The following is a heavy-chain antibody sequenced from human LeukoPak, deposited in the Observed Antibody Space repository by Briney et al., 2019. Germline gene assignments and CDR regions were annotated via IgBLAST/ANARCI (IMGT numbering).Heavy chain of an antibody. Sequence: GGSLRLSCAASGFTFSGYWMHWVRQAPGKGLEWVSAISGSGGSTYHADSVKGRFTISRDNSKDTLYLQMNSLRAEDTAVYYCAKDRRSNGDWGQGTLVTVSS. CDR1: GFTFSGYW. V-gene: IGHV3-23*01. CDR3: AKDRRSNGD. D-gene: IGHD4-17*01. J-gene: IGHJ4*02. CDR2: ISGSGGST.